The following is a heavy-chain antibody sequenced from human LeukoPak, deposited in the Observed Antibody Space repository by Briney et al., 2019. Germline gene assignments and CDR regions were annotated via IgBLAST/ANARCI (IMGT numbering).Heavy chain of an antibody. CDR2: IYSGGTT. CDR1: GFTFSSYN. Sequence: GGSLRLSCAASGFTFSSYNMNWVRQAPGKGLEWVSIIYSGGTTYYADSVKGRFTISRDNSKNTLYLQMNSLRAEDTAVYYCTSGRQWLAFDYWGQGTLVTVSS. V-gene: IGHV3-66*01. CDR3: TSGRQWLAFDY. D-gene: IGHD6-19*01. J-gene: IGHJ4*02.